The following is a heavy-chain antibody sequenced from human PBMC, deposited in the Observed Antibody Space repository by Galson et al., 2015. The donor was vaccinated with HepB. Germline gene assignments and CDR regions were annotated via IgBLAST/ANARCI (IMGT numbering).Heavy chain of an antibody. D-gene: IGHD2-15*01. Sequence: SLRLSCAASGFTFSSYAMSWVRQAPGKGLAWVSAISGSGGSTYYADSVKGRFTISRDNSKNTLYPQMNSLRAEDTAVYYCAKEVSPYCSGGSCSFDYWGQGTLVTVSS. J-gene: IGHJ4*02. CDR2: ISGSGGST. CDR3: AKEVSPYCSGGSCSFDY. CDR1: GFTFSSYA. V-gene: IGHV3-23*01.